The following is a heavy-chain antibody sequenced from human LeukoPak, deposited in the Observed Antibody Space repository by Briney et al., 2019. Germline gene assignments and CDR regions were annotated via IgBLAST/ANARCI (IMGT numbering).Heavy chain of an antibody. D-gene: IGHD3-10*01. CDR2: ISGGGSTT. J-gene: IGHJ4*02. CDR1: GFTFSFYV. V-gene: IGHV3-23*01. Sequence: GGSLRLSCAASGFTFSFYVMNWVRQAPGKGLEWVSGISGGGSTTYYVDSVKGRFIISRDNSKNTLCLQMSSLRAEDTAVYYCAKKSDSGSWDYFDYWGQGTLVTVSS. CDR3: AKKSDSGSWDYFDY.